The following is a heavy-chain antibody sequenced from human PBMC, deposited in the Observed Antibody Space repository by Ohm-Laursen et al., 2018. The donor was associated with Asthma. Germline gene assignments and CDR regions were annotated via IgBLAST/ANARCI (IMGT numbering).Heavy chain of an antibody. V-gene: IGHV3-7*04. J-gene: IGHJ3*02. CDR2: IRQDGTEK. CDR1: RFSFSSYW. Sequence: SLRLSCSASRFSFSSYWMSWVRQAPGNGLEWVANIRQDGTEKSYVDSVRGRFTISRDNAKNSLFLQMNSLRGEDTAVYYCARGPVGAPGAFDIWGQGTMVSVSS. D-gene: IGHD1-26*01. CDR3: ARGPVGAPGAFDI.